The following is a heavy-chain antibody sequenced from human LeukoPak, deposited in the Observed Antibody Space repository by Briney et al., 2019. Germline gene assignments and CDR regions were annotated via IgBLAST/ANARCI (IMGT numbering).Heavy chain of an antibody. V-gene: IGHV3-23*01. CDR1: GFTFNNYA. J-gene: IGHJ4*02. CDR3: AKTNGYFDY. CDR2: INANGRTS. Sequence: GGSLRLSCAASGFTFNNYAMTWVRQAPGKGLECVSGINANGRTSYYADSVRGRFTVSRDNSKNTLSLQMNSLRAEDSAIHYCAKTNGYFDYWGQGTLVTVSS.